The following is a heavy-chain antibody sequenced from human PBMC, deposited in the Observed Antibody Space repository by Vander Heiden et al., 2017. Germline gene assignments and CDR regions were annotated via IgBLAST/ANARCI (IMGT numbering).Heavy chain of an antibody. CDR2: ISVSGGST. Sequence: EVQLLESGGGLIQPGGSLRLSCAAYRFTLSSSAMRWVRQAPGKGLEWVSAISVSGGSTYYADTVKGRFTISRDNTKNTLYLQMNSLRAEDTAVYYCAKEKYSSSSTPLYYFDYWGQGTLVTVSS. CDR3: AKEKYSSSSTPLYYFDY. V-gene: IGHV3-23*01. D-gene: IGHD6-13*01. CDR1: RFTLSSSA. J-gene: IGHJ4*02.